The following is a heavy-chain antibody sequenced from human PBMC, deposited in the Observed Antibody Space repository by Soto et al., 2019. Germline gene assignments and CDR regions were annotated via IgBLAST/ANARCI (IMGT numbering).Heavy chain of an antibody. CDR2: IIPSLGVA. Sequence: QVQLVQSGAEVKKPGSSVKVSCKASGGTFSKYSITWVRQAPGQGLEWMGRIIPSLGVAHTAQKFQGRVTITADKSTSTAYMELSSMRSEDTAVYYCAGGYDSGGYHHYSGQGTLVTVSS. J-gene: IGHJ4*02. D-gene: IGHD3-22*01. CDR3: AGGYDSGGYHHY. CDR1: GGTFSKYS. V-gene: IGHV1-69*02.